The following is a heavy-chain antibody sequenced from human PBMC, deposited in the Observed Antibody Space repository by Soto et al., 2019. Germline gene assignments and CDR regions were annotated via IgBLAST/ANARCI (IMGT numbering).Heavy chain of an antibody. J-gene: IGHJ3*02. CDR2: IWYDGSNK. V-gene: IGHV3-33*01. CDR3: ARDMFDGAIFGVVMASVDI. D-gene: IGHD3-3*01. CDR1: GFTFSSYG. Sequence: PVGSLRLSCAASGFTFSSYGMHWVRQAPGKGLEWVAVIWYDGSNKYYADSVKGRFTISRDNSKNTLYLQMNSLRAEDTAVYYCARDMFDGAIFGVVMASVDIWGQGTMVTVSS.